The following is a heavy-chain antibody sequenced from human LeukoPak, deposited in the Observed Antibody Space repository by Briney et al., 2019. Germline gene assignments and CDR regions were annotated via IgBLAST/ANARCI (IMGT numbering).Heavy chain of an antibody. D-gene: IGHD5-12*01. J-gene: IGHJ5*02. CDR2: INHSGST. CDR1: GGSFSGYY. Sequence: PSETLSLTCAVYGGSFSGYYWSWIRQPPGKGLEWIGEINHSGSTNYNPSLKSRVTISVDTSKNQFSLKLSSVTAADTAVYYCARDIVATIGRRDWFDPWGQGTLVTVSS. CDR3: ARDIVATIGRRDWFDP. V-gene: IGHV4-34*01.